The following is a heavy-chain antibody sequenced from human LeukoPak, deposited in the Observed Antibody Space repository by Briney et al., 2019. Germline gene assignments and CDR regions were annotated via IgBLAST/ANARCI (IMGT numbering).Heavy chain of an antibody. Sequence: SGGSLRLSCTASEFSVSGNYMNWVRQAPGKGLEWVSVIYSGGSVYYADSVKGRFTISRDNSKNTLYLQMNRLSAEDTAVYYCASSRMSAEYFDFWGQGTLVTVSS. J-gene: IGHJ4*02. CDR3: ASSRMSAEYFDF. V-gene: IGHV3-66*02. CDR1: EFSVSGNY. CDR2: IYSGGSV. D-gene: IGHD1-14*01.